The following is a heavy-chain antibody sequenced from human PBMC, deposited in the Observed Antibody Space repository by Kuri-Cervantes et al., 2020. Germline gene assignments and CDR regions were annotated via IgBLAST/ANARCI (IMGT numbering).Heavy chain of an antibody. Sequence: GESLKISCAASGFTFSSSWMHWVCQAPEKGLEWVADIKCDGSEKYYVDSVKGRLTISRDNAKNSLYLQVNSLRAEDMTVYYCARVNTMVQGYQKPTGPFDYWGQGTLVTVSS. D-gene: IGHD3-10*01. J-gene: IGHJ4*02. CDR3: ARVNTMVQGYQKPTGPFDY. CDR1: GFTFSSSW. CDR2: IKCDGSEK. V-gene: IGHV3-52*01.